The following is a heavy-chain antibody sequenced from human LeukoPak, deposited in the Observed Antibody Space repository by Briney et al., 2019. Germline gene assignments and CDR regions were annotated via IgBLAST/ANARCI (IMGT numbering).Heavy chain of an antibody. CDR2: IYHSGST. Sequence: PSETLSLTCAVSGGSISSGGYSWSWIRQPPGKGLEWIRYIYHSGSTYYNPSLKSRVTISVDRSKNQFSLKLSSATAADTAVYYCARGRTDDYFDYWGQGTLVTVSS. CDR3: ARGRTDDYFDY. CDR1: GGSISSGGYS. J-gene: IGHJ4*02. V-gene: IGHV4-30-2*01.